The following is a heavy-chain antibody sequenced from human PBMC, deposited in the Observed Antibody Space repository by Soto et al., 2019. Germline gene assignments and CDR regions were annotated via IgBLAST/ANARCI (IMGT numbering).Heavy chain of an antibody. CDR3: ASYDSSGYYYDDY. Sequence: SETLSLTCTVSGGSISSGDYYWSWIRQPPGKGLEWIGYIYYSGSTYYNPSLKSRVTISVDTSKNQFSLKLSSVTATDTAVYYCASYDSSGYYYDDYWGQGTLVTVSS. V-gene: IGHV4-30-4*01. J-gene: IGHJ4*02. CDR1: GGSISSGDYY. CDR2: IYYSGST. D-gene: IGHD3-22*01.